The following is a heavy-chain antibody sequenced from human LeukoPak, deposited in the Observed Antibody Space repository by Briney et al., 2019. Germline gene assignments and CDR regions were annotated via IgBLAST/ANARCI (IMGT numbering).Heavy chain of an antibody. V-gene: IGHV4-59*13. CDR1: GGSISSYY. D-gene: IGHD6-13*01. CDR2: IYYSGST. J-gene: IGHJ6*03. Sequence: SETLSLTCTVSGGSISSYYWCWIRQPPGEGQELIGYIYYSGSTNYNPSLNSQLTISVDTSKNQFSLKLSSVTAADTAVYYCARGGGSSSWGYYYYSYMDVWGKGTTVTIPS. CDR3: ARGGGSSSWGYYYYSYMDV.